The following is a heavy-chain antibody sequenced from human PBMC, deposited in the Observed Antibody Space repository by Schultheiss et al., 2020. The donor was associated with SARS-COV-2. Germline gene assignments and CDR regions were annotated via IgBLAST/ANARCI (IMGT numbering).Heavy chain of an antibody. CDR3: ARVMQATITSGYYYYYYMDV. Sequence: SETLSLTCTVSGGSISSYYWSWIRQPPGKGLEWIGSVSYCGSTYYNPSLKSRVTMSLDTSKNQFSLKLSSVTAADTAVYYCARVMQATITSGYYYYYYMDVWGKGTTVTVSS. CDR1: GGSISSYY. D-gene: IGHD5-12*01. J-gene: IGHJ6*03. CDR2: VSYCGST. V-gene: IGHV4-39*07.